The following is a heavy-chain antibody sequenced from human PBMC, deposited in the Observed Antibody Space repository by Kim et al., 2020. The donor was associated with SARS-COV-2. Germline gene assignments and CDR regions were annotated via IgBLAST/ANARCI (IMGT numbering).Heavy chain of an antibody. CDR2: IKEDGTEK. V-gene: IGHV3-7*01. CDR1: GFSFTTNW. J-gene: IGHJ4*02. Sequence: GGSLRLSCVVSGFSFTTNWMSWVRQAPGKGLEWVAKIKEDGTEKYYGYSVEGRFTISRDNAKNSLYLQMNSLSAEDTAVYYCARDRRYSHDYWGQGTLVTVSS. CDR3: ARDRRYSHDY. D-gene: IGHD2-15*01.